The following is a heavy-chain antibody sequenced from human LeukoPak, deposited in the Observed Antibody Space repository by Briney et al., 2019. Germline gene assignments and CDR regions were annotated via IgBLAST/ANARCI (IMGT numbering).Heavy chain of an antibody. D-gene: IGHD2-15*01. CDR1: GGTFSSYA. CDR2: IIPIFGTA. CDR3: ARVVVVAATPIVPNYGMDV. J-gene: IGHJ6*02. V-gene: IGHV1-69*01. Sequence: GSSVKVSCKASGGTFSSYAISWVRQAPGQGLEWMGGIIPIFGTANYAQKFQGRVTTTADESTSTAYMELSSLRSEDTAVYYCARVVVVAATPIVPNYGMDVWGQGTTVTVSS.